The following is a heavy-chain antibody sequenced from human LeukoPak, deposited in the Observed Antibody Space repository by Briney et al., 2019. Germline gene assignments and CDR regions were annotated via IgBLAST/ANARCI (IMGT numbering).Heavy chain of an antibody. V-gene: IGHV3-21*01. CDR2: ISSSSSYI. J-gene: IGHJ4*02. D-gene: IGHD4-23*01. Sequence: PGGSLRLSCAASGFTFSSYSMNWVRQAPGKGLEWVPSISSSSSYIYYADSVKGRFTISRDNAKNSLYLQMNSLRAEDTAVYYCARDPVDYGGNPNFDYWGQGTLVTVSS. CDR1: GFTFSSYS. CDR3: ARDPVDYGGNPNFDY.